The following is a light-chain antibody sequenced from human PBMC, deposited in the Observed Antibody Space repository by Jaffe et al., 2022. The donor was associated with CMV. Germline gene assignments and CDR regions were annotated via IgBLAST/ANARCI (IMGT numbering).Light chain of an antibody. V-gene: IGLV2-23*02. CDR1: SSDVGSYNL. J-gene: IGLJ3*02. Sequence: QSALTQPASVSGSPGQSITISCTGTSSDVGSYNLVSWYQQHPGKAPKLMIYEVSKRPSGVSNRFSGSKSGNTASLTISGLQAEDEADYYCCSYAGSWEVFGGGTKLTVL. CDR2: EVS. CDR3: CSYAGSWEV.